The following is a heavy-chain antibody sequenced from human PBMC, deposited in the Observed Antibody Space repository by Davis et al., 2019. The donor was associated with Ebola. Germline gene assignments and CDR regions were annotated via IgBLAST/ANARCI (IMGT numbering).Heavy chain of an antibody. CDR2: INPNSGGT. CDR3: ARATRWLQLGDFDY. V-gene: IGHV1-2*02. J-gene: IGHJ4*02. D-gene: IGHD5-24*01. Sequence: AASVKVSCKASGYTFSSYAMHWVRQAPGQGLEWMGWINPNSGGTNYAQKFQGRVTMTRDTSISPAYMELSRLRSDDTAVYYCARATRWLQLGDFDYWGQGTLVTVSS. CDR1: GYTFSSYA.